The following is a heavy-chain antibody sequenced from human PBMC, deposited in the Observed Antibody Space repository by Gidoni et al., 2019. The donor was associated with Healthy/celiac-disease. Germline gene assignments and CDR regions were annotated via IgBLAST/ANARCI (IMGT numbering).Heavy chain of an antibody. CDR2: INPSSGGT. J-gene: IGHJ4*02. CDR3: TSLGGNTLADY. V-gene: IGHV1-2*02. CDR1: GYTFTDYY. D-gene: IGHD3-16*01. Sequence: QVQLVQSGAEVKKPGASVKVSCEASGYTFTDYYMHWVRQAPGQGLEWMGWINPSSGGTNYAQKFQGRVTMTRDTSISTAYMELSRLRSDDTAFYYCTSLGGNTLADYWGQGTLVTVSS.